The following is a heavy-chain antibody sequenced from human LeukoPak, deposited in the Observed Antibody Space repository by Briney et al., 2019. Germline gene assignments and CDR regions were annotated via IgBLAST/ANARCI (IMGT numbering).Heavy chain of an antibody. CDR1: GGSICGYY. CDR3: AREGARWEPSFSAFDI. V-gene: IGHV4-59*01. J-gene: IGHJ3*02. Sequence: SETLSLTCTVSGGSICGYYWSWIRQPPGKGLEWIGYIYYSGSTSYNPSLKSRVTISVDTSKNQFSLKLSSVTAADTAVYYCAREGARWEPSFSAFDIWGQGTMVTVSS. CDR2: IYYSGST. D-gene: IGHD1-26*01.